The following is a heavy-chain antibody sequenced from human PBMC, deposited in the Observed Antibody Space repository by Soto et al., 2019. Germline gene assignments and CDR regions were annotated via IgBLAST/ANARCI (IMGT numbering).Heavy chain of an antibody. CDR3: ARGRRIPGGVYYYYYGMDV. J-gene: IGHJ6*02. Sequence: SETLSLTCAVYGGSFSGYYWSWIRQPPGKGLEWIGEINHTGSTNYNPSLKSRVTISVDTSKNQFSLKLSSVTAAVTAVYYCARGRRIPGGVYYYYYGMDVWGQGTTVPVSS. CDR2: INHTGST. CDR1: GGSFSGYY. V-gene: IGHV4-34*01. D-gene: IGHD2-15*01.